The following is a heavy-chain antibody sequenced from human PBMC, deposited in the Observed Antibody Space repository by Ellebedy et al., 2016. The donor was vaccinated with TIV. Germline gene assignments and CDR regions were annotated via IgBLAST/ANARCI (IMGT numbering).Heavy chain of an antibody. J-gene: IGHJ4*02. D-gene: IGHD3-9*01. CDR1: GFTLSSYW. Sequence: GESLKISXAASGFTLSSYWMHWVRQVPGKGLVWVSRINEDGRTTTYADSVKGRFTISRDDAKNTLYLQMNSLRADDTGVYYCARDFTGPLDHWGQGTLVPVSS. CDR2: INEDGRTT. CDR3: ARDFTGPLDH. V-gene: IGHV3-74*01.